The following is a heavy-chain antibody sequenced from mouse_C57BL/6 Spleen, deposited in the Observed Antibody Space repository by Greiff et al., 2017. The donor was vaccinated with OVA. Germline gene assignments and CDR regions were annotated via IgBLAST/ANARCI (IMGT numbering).Heavy chain of an antibody. Sequence: QVQLQQPGAELVKPGASVKLSCKASGYTFTTYWMHWVKQRPGQGLEWIGMIHPNSGSTTYNEKFKSKATLSVDKSSSTAYMQLSSLTSEDSAVYSCASGAGTRYAMDYWGQGTSVTVAS. J-gene: IGHJ4*01. CDR1: GYTFTTYW. V-gene: IGHV1-64*01. CDR3: ASGAGTRYAMDY. D-gene: IGHD4-1*01. CDR2: IHPNSGST.